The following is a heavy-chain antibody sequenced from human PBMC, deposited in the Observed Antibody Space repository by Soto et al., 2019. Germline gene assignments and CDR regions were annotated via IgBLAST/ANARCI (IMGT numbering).Heavy chain of an antibody. J-gene: IGHJ4*02. CDR1: GGSISSGGYY. CDR2: IYYSGST. D-gene: IGHD6-13*01. V-gene: IGHV4-61*08. Sequence: SETLSLTCTVSGGSISSGGYYWSWIRQPPGKGLEWIGYIYYSGSTNYNPSLKSRVTISVDTSKNQFSLKLSSVTAADTAVYYCAREGAAAGNLDYWGQGALVTVSS. CDR3: AREGAAAGNLDY.